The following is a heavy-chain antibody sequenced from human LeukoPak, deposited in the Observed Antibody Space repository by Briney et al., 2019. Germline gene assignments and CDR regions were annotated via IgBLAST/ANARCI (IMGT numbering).Heavy chain of an antibody. Sequence: ASVKVSCKTSGYTFTSYYIHWVRQAPGQGLEWMGIINPSGGSTSYAQKFQGRVTMTRDASTSTVYMYLSSLRSEDTAVYYCARDSLYGVVDYWGQGTLVTVSS. CDR2: INPSGGST. V-gene: IGHV1-46*01. J-gene: IGHJ4*02. D-gene: IGHD4-17*01. CDR1: GYTFTSYY. CDR3: ARDSLYGVVDY.